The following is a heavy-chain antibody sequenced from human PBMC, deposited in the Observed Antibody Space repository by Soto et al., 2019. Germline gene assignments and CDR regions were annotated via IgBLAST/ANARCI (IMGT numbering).Heavy chain of an antibody. V-gene: IGHV1-18*01. CDR2: ISANT. J-gene: IGHJ4*02. Sequence: QVQLVQSGAEVKKPGAPVKVSCKASGYTFTSYGISWVRQAPGQGLEWMGWISANTNYAQKLQGRVTMTTDTSTSTAYMELRSLRSDDTAVYYCARDRGSYALDYWGQGTLVTVSS. D-gene: IGHD1-26*01. CDR1: GYTFTSYG. CDR3: ARDRGSYALDY.